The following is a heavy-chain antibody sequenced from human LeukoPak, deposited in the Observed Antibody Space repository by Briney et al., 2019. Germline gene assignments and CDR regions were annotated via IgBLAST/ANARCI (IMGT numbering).Heavy chain of an antibody. J-gene: IGHJ3*02. CDR1: GGSIISSNHY. D-gene: IGHD3-22*01. CDR2: ISYSGGT. V-gene: IGHV4-39*02. Sequence: PSETLSLTCTVSGGSIISSNHYWGWTRQPPGKGLEWFGSISYSGGTAYNPSLRSRVTISVDTSKNQFSLKVNSVTAADTAVYYCAREVEYYDSNGYRPHAFDIWGQGTLVTVSS. CDR3: AREVEYYDSNGYRPHAFDI.